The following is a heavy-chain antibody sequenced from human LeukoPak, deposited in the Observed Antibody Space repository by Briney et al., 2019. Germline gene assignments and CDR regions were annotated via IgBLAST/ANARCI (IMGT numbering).Heavy chain of an antibody. CDR2: IYYSGST. Sequence: SQTLSLTCTVSGGSISSGGYYWSWIRQHPGKGLERIGYIYYSGSTYYNPSLKSRVTISVDTSKNQFSLKLSSVTAADTAVYYCARDNIVRSSGWYNWFDPWGQGTLVTVSS. V-gene: IGHV4-31*03. CDR3: ARDNIVRSSGWYNWFDP. D-gene: IGHD6-19*01. CDR1: GGSISSGGYY. J-gene: IGHJ5*02.